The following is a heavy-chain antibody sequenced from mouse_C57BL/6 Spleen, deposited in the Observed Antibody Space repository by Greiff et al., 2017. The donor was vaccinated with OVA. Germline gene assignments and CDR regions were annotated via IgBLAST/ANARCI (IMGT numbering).Heavy chain of an antibody. Sequence: QVQLQQPGAELVKPGASVKMSCKASGYTFTSYWITWVKQRPGQGLEWIGDIYPGSGSTNYNEKFKSKATLTVDKSSSTAYMQLSSLTSEDSAVYYCAYNDYDGEGNYWGQGTTLTVSS. CDR2: IYPGSGST. CDR3: AYNDYDGEGNY. CDR1: GYTFTSYW. V-gene: IGHV1-55*01. J-gene: IGHJ2*01. D-gene: IGHD2-4*01.